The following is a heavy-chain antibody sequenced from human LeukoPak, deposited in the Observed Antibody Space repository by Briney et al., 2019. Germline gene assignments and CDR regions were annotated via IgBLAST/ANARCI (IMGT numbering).Heavy chain of an antibody. V-gene: IGHV4-34*12. CDR1: GGSFSGYY. D-gene: IGHD6-6*01. CDR2: IFYSGST. CDR3: ARDLYSSSSASY. J-gene: IGHJ4*02. Sequence: SETLSLTCAVYGGSFSGYYWGWIRQPPGKGLEWIGNIFYSGSTYYSPSLRSRVTISLDTSRNQFSLKLSSVTAADTAVYYCARDLYSSSSASYWGQGTLVTVSS.